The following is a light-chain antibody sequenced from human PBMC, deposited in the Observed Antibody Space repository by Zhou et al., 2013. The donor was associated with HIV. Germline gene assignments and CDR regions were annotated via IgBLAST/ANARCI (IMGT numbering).Light chain of an antibody. CDR3: QQRSNWPRT. CDR1: QSVSSTY. V-gene: IGKV3D-20*02. J-gene: IGKJ2*01. Sequence: EIVLTQSPGTLSLSPGERATLSCRASQSVSSTYLAWYQQKPGQAPRLLIYDASTRATGIPDRFSGSGSGTDFTLTISSLEPEDFAVYYCQQRSNWPRTFGQGTKLEIK. CDR2: DAS.